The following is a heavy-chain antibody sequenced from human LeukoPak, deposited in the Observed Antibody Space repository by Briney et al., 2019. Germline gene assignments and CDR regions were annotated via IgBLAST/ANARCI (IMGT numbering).Heavy chain of an antibody. CDR3: ARELRYDNSDSGAF. D-gene: IGHD3-22*01. CDR2: IYYSGST. CDR1: SLSAYN. J-gene: IGHJ3*01. Sequence: SLSAYNMNWVRQAPGKGLEWIGNIYYSGSTYYNPSLKSRVTISVDTSKNQFSLKLSSVTAADTAVYYCARELRYDNSDSGAFWGQGTVVTVSS. V-gene: IGHV4-39*02.